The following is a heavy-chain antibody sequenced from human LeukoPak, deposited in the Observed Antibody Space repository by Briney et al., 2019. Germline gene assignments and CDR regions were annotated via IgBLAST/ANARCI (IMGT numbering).Heavy chain of an antibody. CDR2: IRYDGSNK. Sequence: GGSLRLSCAASGFTFSSYGMHWVRQAPGKGLDWVAFIRYDGSNKYYADSVKGRFTISRDNSKNTVYLQMNSLRAEDTAVYYCAAPGVPAATYYFDYWGQGTLVTVSS. CDR3: AAPGVPAATYYFDY. CDR1: GFTFSSYG. D-gene: IGHD2-2*01. J-gene: IGHJ4*02. V-gene: IGHV3-30*02.